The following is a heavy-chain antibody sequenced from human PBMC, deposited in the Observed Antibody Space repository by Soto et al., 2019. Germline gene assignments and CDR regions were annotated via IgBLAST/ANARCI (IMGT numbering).Heavy chain of an antibody. D-gene: IGHD3-22*01. CDR2: INHRGST. Sequence: SETLSLTCAVYGGSFSGYYWSWIRQPPGKGLEWIGEINHRGSTSFHPSLKSRVTISIDTSKNQFSLNLSSVTAADTAVYYCARMAGGYYYDSSYYGMDVWGQGTTVTVSS. V-gene: IGHV4-34*01. CDR3: ARMAGGYYYDSSYYGMDV. J-gene: IGHJ6*02. CDR1: GGSFSGYY.